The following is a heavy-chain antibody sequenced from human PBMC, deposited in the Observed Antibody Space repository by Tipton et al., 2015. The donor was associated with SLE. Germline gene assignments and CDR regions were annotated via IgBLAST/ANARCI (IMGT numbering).Heavy chain of an antibody. J-gene: IGHJ3*02. V-gene: IGHV4-4*07. Sequence: TLSLTCTVSGGSFSNYYWNWIRQTPGKGLEWIGRVYATGSTYYNPSLKSRVTMSLDTSQNQFSLELNSVTAADTAVYYCATITLYSPASFDIWGRGTLVTVSS. CDR2: VYATGST. CDR1: GGSFSNYY. CDR3: ATITLYSPASFDI. D-gene: IGHD1-14*01.